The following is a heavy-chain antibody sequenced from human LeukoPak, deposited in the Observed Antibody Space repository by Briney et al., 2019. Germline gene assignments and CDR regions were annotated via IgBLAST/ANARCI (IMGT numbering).Heavy chain of an antibody. CDR1: GGSISSSSYY. CDR3: ARVARGSGSYYFDL. D-gene: IGHD3-10*01. CDR2: IYYSGST. Sequence: SETLSLTCTVSGGSISSSSYYWGWIRQPPGKGLEWIRSIYYSGSTYYNPSLKSRVTISVDTSKNQFSLKLSSVTAADTAVYYCARVARGSGSYYFDLWGQGTLVTVSS. V-gene: IGHV4-39*07. J-gene: IGHJ4*02.